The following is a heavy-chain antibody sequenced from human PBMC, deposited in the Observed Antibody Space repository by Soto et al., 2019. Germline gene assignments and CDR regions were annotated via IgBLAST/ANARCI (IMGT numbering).Heavy chain of an antibody. CDR3: ARLSSSWLFDY. D-gene: IGHD6-13*01. J-gene: IGHJ4*02. Sequence: QVQLVQSGAEVKKPGSSVKVSCKASGGTFSSYTISWVRQAPGQGLEWMGRIIPILGIANYAQKFQGRVTITAEKSTSTAYMELSSLRSEDTAVYYCARLSSSWLFDYWGQGTLVTVSS. V-gene: IGHV1-69*02. CDR2: IIPILGIA. CDR1: GGTFSSYT.